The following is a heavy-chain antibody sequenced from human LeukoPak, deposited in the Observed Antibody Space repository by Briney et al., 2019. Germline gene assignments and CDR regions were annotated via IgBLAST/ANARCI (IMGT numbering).Heavy chain of an antibody. Sequence: NPSETLSLTCNVSGGSVSSSGYYWGWIRQTPGKGLEWLGSVYYSGSTYLKPSLKSRVTISVDPSKNQFSLKLSSVAAADTALYXXXRHXXXSSGLVTDLPFDYWGQGTLVTVSS. V-gene: IGHV4-39*01. D-gene: IGHD2-21*02. CDR3: XRHXXXSSGLVTDLPFDY. J-gene: IGHJ4*02. CDR1: GGSVSSSGYY. CDR2: VYYSGST.